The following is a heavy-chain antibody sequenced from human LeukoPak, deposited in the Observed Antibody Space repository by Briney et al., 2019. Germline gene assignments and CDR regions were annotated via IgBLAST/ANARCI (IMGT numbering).Heavy chain of an antibody. D-gene: IGHD6-19*01. J-gene: IGHJ4*02. CDR3: ARAVAGTNHFDY. CDR2: INHSGST. V-gene: IGHV4-34*01. Sequence: SETLSLTCAVYGGSFSGYYWSWIRQPPGKGLEWIGEINHSGSTNYNPSLKSRVTISVDTSKNQFSLHLNSVTPEDTAVYYCARAVAGTNHFDYWGQGTLVTVSS. CDR1: GGSFSGYY.